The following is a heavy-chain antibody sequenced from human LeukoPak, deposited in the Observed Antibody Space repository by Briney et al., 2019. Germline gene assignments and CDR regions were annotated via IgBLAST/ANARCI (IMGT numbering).Heavy chain of an antibody. CDR3: ARVRELHNYFDY. J-gene: IGHJ4*02. Sequence: SETLSLTCTVSGGSISSYYWNWIRQPAGKGLEWIGRIYSSGSTNYNPSLKSRVTISVDTSKNRFSLKLSSVTAADTAVYYCARVRELHNYFDYWGQGTLVTVSS. CDR2: IYSSGST. CDR1: GGSISSYY. D-gene: IGHD1-26*01. V-gene: IGHV4-4*07.